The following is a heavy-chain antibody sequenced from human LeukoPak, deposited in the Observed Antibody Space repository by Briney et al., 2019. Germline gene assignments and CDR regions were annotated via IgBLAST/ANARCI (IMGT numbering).Heavy chain of an antibody. V-gene: IGHV4-34*01. Sequence: SETLSLTCAVYGGSFSGYYWSWIRQPPGKGLEWIGEIYHSGSTNYNPSLKSRVTISVDKSKNQFSLKLSSVTAADTAVYYCARGSDYWGQGTLVTVSS. J-gene: IGHJ4*02. CDR2: IYHSGST. CDR3: ARGSDY. CDR1: GGSFSGYY.